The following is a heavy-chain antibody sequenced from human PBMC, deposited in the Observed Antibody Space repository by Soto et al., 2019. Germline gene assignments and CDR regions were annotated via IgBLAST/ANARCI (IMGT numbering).Heavy chain of an antibody. V-gene: IGHV1-18*01. J-gene: IGHJ6*02. CDR3: ARGRQYYDFWSGSTPAYYYGMDV. Sequence: ASVKVSCAASGYTFTSYGISWVRQAPGQGLEWMGWISAYNGNTNYAQKLQGRVTMTTDTSTSTAYMELRSLRSDDTAVYYCARGRQYYDFWSGSTPAYYYGMDVWGQGTTVTVSS. CDR1: GYTFTSYG. D-gene: IGHD3-3*01. CDR2: ISAYNGNT.